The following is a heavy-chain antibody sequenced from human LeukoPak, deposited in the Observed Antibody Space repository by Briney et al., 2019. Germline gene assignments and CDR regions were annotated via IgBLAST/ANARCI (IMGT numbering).Heavy chain of an antibody. V-gene: IGHV4-38-2*02. D-gene: IGHD5-12*01. J-gene: IGHJ2*01. CDR3: ARGGVATILAFDL. CDR1: GYSISSGYY. Sequence: SETLSLTCTVSGYSISSGYYWGWIRQPPGKGLEWIGSIYHSGYTYYNPSLKSRLTISVDTSKNQFSLNLSSVTATDTAVYYCARGGVATILAFDLWGRGTLVTVSS. CDR2: IYHSGYT.